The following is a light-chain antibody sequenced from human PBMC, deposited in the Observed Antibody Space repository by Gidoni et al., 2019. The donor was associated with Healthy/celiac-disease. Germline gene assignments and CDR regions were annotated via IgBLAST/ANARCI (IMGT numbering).Light chain of an antibody. CDR2: WAS. Sequence: DIVMTQSPDSLAVSLGERATINCKSSQSVLYSSNNKNYLAWYQQKPGQPPKLLIYWASTRESGVPDRFSGSGSGTDFTLTISSLQAEDVAVYYCQHSSAFGGGTKVEIK. J-gene: IGKJ4*01. CDR3: QHSSA. V-gene: IGKV4-1*01. CDR1: QSVLYSSNNKNY.